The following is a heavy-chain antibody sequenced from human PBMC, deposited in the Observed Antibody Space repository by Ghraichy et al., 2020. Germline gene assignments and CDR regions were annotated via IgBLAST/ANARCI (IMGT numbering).Heavy chain of an antibody. V-gene: IGHV4-39*01. Sequence: SETLSLTCTVSGGSISSSSYYWGWIRQPPGKGLEWIGRIYYSGSTYYNPSLKSRVTISVDTSKNQFSLKLSSVTAADTAVYYCARRRNLILTKGEDAFDIWGQGKMVTVSS. J-gene: IGHJ3*02. CDR3: ARRRNLILTKGEDAFDI. D-gene: IGHD3-9*01. CDR1: GGSISSSSYY. CDR2: IYYSGST.